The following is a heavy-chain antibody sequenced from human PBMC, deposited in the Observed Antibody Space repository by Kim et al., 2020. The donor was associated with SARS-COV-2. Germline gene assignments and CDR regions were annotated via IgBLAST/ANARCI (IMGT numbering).Heavy chain of an antibody. CDR2: GSGGST. CDR3: AIPDV. J-gene: IGHJ6*02. V-gene: IGHV3-23*01. Sequence: GSGGSTYYADSVKGRFTIPRDNSKNTLYLQMNSLRAEDTAVYYCAIPDVWGQGTTVTVSS.